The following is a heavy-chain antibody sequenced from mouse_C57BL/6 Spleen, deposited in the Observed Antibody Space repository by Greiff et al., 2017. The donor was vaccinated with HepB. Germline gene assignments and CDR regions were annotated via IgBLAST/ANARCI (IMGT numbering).Heavy chain of an antibody. CDR3: VREGSLWWAFDV. V-gene: IGHV10-1*01. CDR2: IRSKSNNYAT. CDR1: GFSFNTYA. Sequence: DVKLVESGGGLVQPKGSLKLSCAASGFSFNTYAMNWVRQAPGKGLEWVARIRSKSNNYATYYADSVKDRFTISRDDSESMLYLQMNNLKTEDTAMYYCVREGSLWWAFDVWGTGTTVTVSS. J-gene: IGHJ1*03. D-gene: IGHD6-1*01.